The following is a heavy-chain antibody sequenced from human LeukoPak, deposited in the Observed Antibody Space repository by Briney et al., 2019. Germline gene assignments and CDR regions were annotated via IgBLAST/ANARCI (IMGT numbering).Heavy chain of an antibody. Sequence: SETLSLTCTVSGGSISSYYWSWIRQPPGKGLEWIGYIYYSGSTNYNPSLKSRVTISVDTSKNQFSLKLSSVTAADTAVYYCARGGYSGYRPRTYYFDYWGQGTLVTVSS. V-gene: IGHV4-59*12. CDR1: GGSISSYY. D-gene: IGHD5-12*01. CDR3: ARGGYSGYRPRTYYFDY. J-gene: IGHJ4*02. CDR2: IYYSGST.